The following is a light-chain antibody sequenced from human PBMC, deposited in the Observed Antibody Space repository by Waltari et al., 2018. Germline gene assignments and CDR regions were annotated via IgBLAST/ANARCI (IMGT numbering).Light chain of an antibody. CDR2: DIS. CDR3: SSYIDSSTLEL. CDR1: SSDIGGYNY. V-gene: IGLV2-14*03. Sequence: QSALTQPASVSGSPGQSITISCTGTSSDIGGYNYVSWYQQVPGKAPKIIIYDISNRPAGVSGRCSGPTSGNAASLTISWLQAEDEANYYCSSYIDSSTLELFGGGTSLTVL. J-gene: IGLJ2*01.